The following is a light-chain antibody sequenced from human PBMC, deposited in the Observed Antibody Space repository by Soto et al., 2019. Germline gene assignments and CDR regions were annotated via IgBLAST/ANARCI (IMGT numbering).Light chain of an antibody. CDR2: DAY. Sequence: EIVLTQSPDTLSLSPGESATLSCRASQSVSARLAWYKQKVGQAPRLLIYDAYSRATGVGARFTGSGSATDFSLTITSLEPEDFAVYYCQQRGKWPSTFGPGTKVDI. CDR3: QQRGKWPST. CDR1: QSVSAR. V-gene: IGKV3-11*01. J-gene: IGKJ2*02.